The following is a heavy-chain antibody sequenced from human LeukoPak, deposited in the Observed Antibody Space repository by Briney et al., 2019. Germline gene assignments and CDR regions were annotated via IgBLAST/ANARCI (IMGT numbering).Heavy chain of an antibody. CDR3: AKDDLMTTMTAAFDH. J-gene: IGHJ4*02. V-gene: IGHV3-74*01. CDR1: GFTFSSYW. CDR2: INSDGSST. D-gene: IGHD4-17*01. Sequence: GGSLRLSCTASGFTFSSYWMHWVRQAPGKGLVWVSRINSDGSSTNYADSVKGRFTISRDNSKNTLHLQMNSLRVEDTAVYYCAKDDLMTTMTAAFDHWGQGTLVTVSS.